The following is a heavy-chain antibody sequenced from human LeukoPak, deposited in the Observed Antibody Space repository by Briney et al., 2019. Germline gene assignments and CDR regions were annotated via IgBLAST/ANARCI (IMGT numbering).Heavy chain of an antibody. Sequence: GASVKVSCKASGYTFTNYGISWVRQAPGQGLEWMGWIRANNGNTDYAQKLQGRFTMTTDTSTSTAYMELRSLTSDDTAVYYCARGSSTVYGYMDVWGKGTTVTVSS. J-gene: IGHJ6*04. CDR3: ARGSSTVYGYMDV. CDR1: GYTFTNYG. D-gene: IGHD2/OR15-2a*01. V-gene: IGHV1-18*01. CDR2: IRANNGNT.